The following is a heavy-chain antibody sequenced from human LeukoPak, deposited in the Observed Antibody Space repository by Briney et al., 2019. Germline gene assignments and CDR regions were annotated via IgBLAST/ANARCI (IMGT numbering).Heavy chain of an antibody. Sequence: GGSLRLPCAASGFTFSSYEMNWVRQAPGKGLEWVSYISSSGSTIYYADSVKGRFTISRDNAKNSLYLQMNSLRAEDTAVYYCATPHDSSGYYPFDYWGQGTLVTVSS. V-gene: IGHV3-48*03. CDR1: GFTFSSYE. J-gene: IGHJ4*02. D-gene: IGHD3-22*01. CDR3: ATPHDSSGYYPFDY. CDR2: ISSSGSTI.